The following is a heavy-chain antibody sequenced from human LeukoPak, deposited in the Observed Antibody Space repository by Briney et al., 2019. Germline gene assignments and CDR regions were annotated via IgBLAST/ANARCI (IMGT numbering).Heavy chain of an antibody. J-gene: IGHJ4*02. V-gene: IGHV1-2*02. Sequence: GAAVKVSCKASGYTFTGYYMSWVRQAPGQGLEWMGWINPNSGDTNYPQKFQGRVTMTRDTSIRTAYMELSRLRSDDTAVYYCARDSGLGYSGYDLAWWGQGTLVTLSS. CDR2: INPNSGDT. D-gene: IGHD5-12*01. CDR3: ARDSGLGYSGYDLAW. CDR1: GYTFTGYY.